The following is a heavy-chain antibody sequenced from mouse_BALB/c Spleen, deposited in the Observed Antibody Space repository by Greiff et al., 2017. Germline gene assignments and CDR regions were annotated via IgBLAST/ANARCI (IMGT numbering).Heavy chain of an antibody. Sequence: QVQLQQSGPELVKPGASVKMSCKASGYTFTDYVISWVKQRTGQGLEWIGEIYPGSGSTYYNEKFKGKATLTADKSSNTAYMQLSSLTSEDSAVYFCALHYYGPAWFAYWGQGTLVTVSA. D-gene: IGHD1-2*01. J-gene: IGHJ3*01. V-gene: IGHV1-81*01. CDR3: ALHYYGPAWFAY. CDR2: IYPGSGST. CDR1: GYTFTDYV.